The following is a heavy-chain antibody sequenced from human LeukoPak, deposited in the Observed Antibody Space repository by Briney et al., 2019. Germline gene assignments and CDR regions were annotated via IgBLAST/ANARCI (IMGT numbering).Heavy chain of an antibody. Sequence: PGGSLRLSCAASGFTFSSYGMHWVRQAPGKGLEWVAFIRYDGSNKYYADSVKGRFTISRDNSKNTLYLQMNSLRAEDTAVYYCASYPKGAVAGPQAYFQHWGQGTLVTVSS. J-gene: IGHJ1*01. CDR3: ASYPKGAVAGPQAYFQH. CDR1: GFTFSSYG. D-gene: IGHD6-19*01. CDR2: IRYDGSNK. V-gene: IGHV3-30*02.